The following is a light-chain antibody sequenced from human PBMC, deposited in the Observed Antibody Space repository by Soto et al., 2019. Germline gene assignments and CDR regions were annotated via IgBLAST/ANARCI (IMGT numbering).Light chain of an antibody. J-gene: IGKJ5*01. CDR2: GAS. Sequence: EIVLRQSPATLSVSPGESATLSCRASQSVSSRLGWYQQRPGQAPRLLIYGASTRATGIPARFSGSGSGTEFTLTISSLQSEDSAVYYCQQYANWPPFTFGQGTRLEIK. CDR3: QQYANWPPFT. CDR1: QSVSSR. V-gene: IGKV3-15*01.